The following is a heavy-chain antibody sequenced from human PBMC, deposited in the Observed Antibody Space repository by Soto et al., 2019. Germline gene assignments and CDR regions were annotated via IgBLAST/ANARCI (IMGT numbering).Heavy chain of an antibody. Sequence: QVQLVQSGAEVKKPGSSVKVSCKASGGTFGRYTLSWVRQAPGQGLEWMGWIIPILETADYARRFQGRLTSTADTSTGTAYMDLSGLKSDDTGVYYCARGGKLGGDLDVWGKGTRVTVSS. J-gene: IGHJ6*03. CDR1: GGTFGRYT. D-gene: IGHD3-10*01. CDR2: IIPILETA. CDR3: ARGGKLGGDLDV. V-gene: IGHV1-69*08.